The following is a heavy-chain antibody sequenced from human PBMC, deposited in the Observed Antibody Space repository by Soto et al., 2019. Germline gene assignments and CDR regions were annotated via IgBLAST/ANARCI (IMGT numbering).Heavy chain of an antibody. CDR2: IRGSGGST. V-gene: IGHV3-23*01. J-gene: IGHJ4*02. Sequence: EVQLLESGGGLVQPGGSLRLSCAASGFTFSNYAMSWVRQAPGKGLEWVSAIRGSGGSTYYEDSVKGRFTISRANSNKTLYLERTRLRAEDTAVYYCAFDPRGHYYDSGSSSYWGQGTLVIVSS. CDR1: GFTFSNYA. D-gene: IGHD3-10*01. CDR3: AFDPRGHYYDSGSSSY.